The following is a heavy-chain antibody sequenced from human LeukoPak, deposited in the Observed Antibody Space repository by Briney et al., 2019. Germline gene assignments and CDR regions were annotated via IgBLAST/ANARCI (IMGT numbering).Heavy chain of an antibody. J-gene: IGHJ4*02. D-gene: IGHD2-21*02. CDR2: IYYSGST. Sequence: SETLSLTCSVSGGSISGYYWNWIRQPPGRGLEWIGDIYYSGSTDYNPSLKSRVTISVGTSKNQFSLRLSSVTAADTAVYYCARPIYGRVVTAIDYWGQGTLVTVSS. V-gene: IGHV4-59*01. CDR1: GGSISGYY. CDR3: ARPIYGRVVTAIDY.